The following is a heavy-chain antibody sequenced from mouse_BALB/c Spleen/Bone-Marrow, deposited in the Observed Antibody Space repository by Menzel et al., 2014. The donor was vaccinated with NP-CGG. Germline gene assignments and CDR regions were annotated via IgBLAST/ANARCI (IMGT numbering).Heavy chain of an antibody. J-gene: IGHJ4*01. CDR1: GYTFTSYY. D-gene: IGHD2-13*01. CDR2: ISPSNGGT. Sequence: VKLVESGAELVKPGASVKLSCKASGYTFTSYYMYWVRQRPGQGLEWIGGISPSNGGTNFNEKFKSKATLTVDKSSSAAYMQLGSLTSEDSAVYYCTRYTYGDYPYYYAMDYWGQGTSVTVSS. CDR3: TRYTYGDYPYYYAMDY. V-gene: IGHV1S81*02.